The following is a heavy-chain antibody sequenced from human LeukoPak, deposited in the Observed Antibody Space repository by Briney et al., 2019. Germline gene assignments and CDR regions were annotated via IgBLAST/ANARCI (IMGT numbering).Heavy chain of an antibody. J-gene: IGHJ5*02. Sequence: ASVKVSCKASGGTFSSYAISWVRQAPGQGLEWMGGIIPIFGTVNYAQKFQGRVTITTDESTSTAYMELSSLRSEDTAVYYCARYYYDSSGYVYHAHWFDPWGQGTLVSVSS. V-gene: IGHV1-69*05. CDR1: GGTFSSYA. CDR2: IIPIFGTV. D-gene: IGHD3-22*01. CDR3: ARYYYDSSGYVYHAHWFDP.